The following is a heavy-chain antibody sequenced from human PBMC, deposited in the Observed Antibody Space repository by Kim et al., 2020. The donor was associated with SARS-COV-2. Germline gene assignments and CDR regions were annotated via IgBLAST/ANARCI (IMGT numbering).Heavy chain of an antibody. J-gene: IGHJ4*02. D-gene: IGHD2-15*01. CDR3: ARGRGDIVVVVAATPPSFDY. V-gene: IGHV4-61*01. Sequence: SETLSLTCTVSGGSVSSGSYYWSWIRQPPGKGLEWIGYIYYSGSTNYNPSLKSRVTISVDTSKNQFSLKLSSVTAADPAVYYCARGRGDIVVVVAATPPSFDYWGQGTLVTVSS. CDR1: GGSVSSGSYY. CDR2: IYYSGST.